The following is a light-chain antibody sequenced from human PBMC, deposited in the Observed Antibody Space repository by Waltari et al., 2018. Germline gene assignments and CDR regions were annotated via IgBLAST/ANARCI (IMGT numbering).Light chain of an antibody. Sequence: QSALTQPASVSGTLGPSITISCTGTTSDVGNYDLVSWYQHHPGKAPKLLICEVIKRRSGVSSRFSGSKSGNTASLTISGLQAEDEADYYCCSYAGRGTDVFGSGTKVTVL. CDR1: TSDVGNYDL. CDR3: CSYAGRGTDV. V-gene: IGLV2-23*02. J-gene: IGLJ1*01. CDR2: EVI.